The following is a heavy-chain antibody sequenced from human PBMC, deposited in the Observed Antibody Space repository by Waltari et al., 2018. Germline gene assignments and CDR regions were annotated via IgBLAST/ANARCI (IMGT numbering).Heavy chain of an antibody. D-gene: IGHD2-21*01. CDR3: ASLYCGGDCYAPYYFDY. CDR1: GYSISSGYY. Sequence: QVQLQESGPGLVKPSETLSLTCAVSGYSISSGYYWGWIRQPPGKGLEWIGSIYQSGCTYYHPSLKSRVTISVDTSKNQFSLKLSSVTAADTAVYYCASLYCGGDCYAPYYFDYWGQGTLVTVSS. CDR2: IYQSGCT. V-gene: IGHV4-38-2*01. J-gene: IGHJ4*02.